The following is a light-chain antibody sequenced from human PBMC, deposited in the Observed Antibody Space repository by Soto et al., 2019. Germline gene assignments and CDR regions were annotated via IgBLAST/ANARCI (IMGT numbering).Light chain of an antibody. V-gene: IGKV1-9*01. J-gene: IGKJ4*01. CDR2: AVS. CDR1: QGISSY. Sequence: DIQLTQSPSFLSASVGDRVTITCRASQGISSYFAWYQQKPGKAPKILIYAVSTLQCGVPSRFSRSAYGTAFTLTISSLQPEDFATYYCQQLDSYRLTFGGGTKVEIK. CDR3: QQLDSYRLT.